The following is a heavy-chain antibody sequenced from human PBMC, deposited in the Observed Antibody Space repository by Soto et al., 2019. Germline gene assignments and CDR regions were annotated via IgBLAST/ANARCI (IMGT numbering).Heavy chain of an antibody. J-gene: IGHJ6*03. Sequence: SETLSLTCTVSGGSINNHYWSWIRQPPGKGLEWLGYVYYNEITNYNPSHKSQVTMSVDTSKNQYYLNLTSLTAADTAVYYCARVGDIVVVPHYYYYMDVWGKGTTVTVSS. CDR1: GGSINNHY. CDR2: VYYNEIT. CDR3: ARVGDIVVVPHYYYYMDV. V-gene: IGHV4-59*11. D-gene: IGHD2-2*01.